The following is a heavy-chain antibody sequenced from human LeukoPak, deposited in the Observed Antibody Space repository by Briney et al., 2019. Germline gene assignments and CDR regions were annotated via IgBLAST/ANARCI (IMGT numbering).Heavy chain of an antibody. J-gene: IGHJ4*02. Sequence: SETLSLTCTVSGGSISSYYWSWIRQPPGKGLEWIGYIYTSGSTNYNPSLKSRVTISVDTSKNQFSLKLSSVTAADTAVYYCARDDCSGGSCYSNDYWGQGTLVTVSS. CDR1: GGSISSYY. CDR3: ARDDCSGGSCYSNDY. CDR2: IYTSGST. D-gene: IGHD2-15*01. V-gene: IGHV4-4*09.